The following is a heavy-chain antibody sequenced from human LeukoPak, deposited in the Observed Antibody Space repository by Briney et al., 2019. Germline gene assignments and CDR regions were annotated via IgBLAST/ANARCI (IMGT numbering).Heavy chain of an antibody. Sequence: ETLSLTCAVYGGSFSGYYWSWVRQAPGKGLEWVGRIKSKSDGGTTDYAAPVNGRFTISRDDSINMVYLQMNSLKTEDTGVYFCVSGDDSWGQGTLVTVSS. CDR3: VSGDDS. J-gene: IGHJ4*02. CDR2: IKSKSDGGTT. V-gene: IGHV3-15*01. CDR1: GGSFSGYY.